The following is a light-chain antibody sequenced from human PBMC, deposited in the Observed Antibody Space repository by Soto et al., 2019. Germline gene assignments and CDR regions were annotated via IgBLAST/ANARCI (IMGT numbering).Light chain of an antibody. Sequence: IVLTQSPGTLSLSPGERATLSCRASQTVDRNYFGWYQQKPGQAPRVVISGASSRATGIPDRFSGSGSGADVTLNISRLEPEDFAVYYCKLHGNSNLFTFGPGTKVDIK. J-gene: IGKJ3*01. V-gene: IGKV3-20*01. CDR2: GAS. CDR3: KLHGNSNLFT. CDR1: QTVDRNY.